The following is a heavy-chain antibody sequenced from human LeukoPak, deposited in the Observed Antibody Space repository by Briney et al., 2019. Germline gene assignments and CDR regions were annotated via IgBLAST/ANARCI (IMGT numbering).Heavy chain of an antibody. Sequence: SVKVSCKASGYTFTSYYMHWVRQAPGQGLEWMGIINPSGGSTSYAQKFQGRVTMTRDMSTSTVYMELSSLRSEDTAVYYCARDYNRGGLLGYWGQGTLVTVSS. J-gene: IGHJ4*02. CDR1: GYTFTSYY. V-gene: IGHV1-46*01. CDR3: ARDYNRGGLLGY. CDR2: INPSGGST. D-gene: IGHD1-14*01.